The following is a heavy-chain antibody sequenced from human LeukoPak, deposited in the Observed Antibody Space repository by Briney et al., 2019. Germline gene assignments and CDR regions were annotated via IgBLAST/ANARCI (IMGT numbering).Heavy chain of an antibody. V-gene: IGHV4-39*01. D-gene: IGHD3-10*01. CDR3: ARPLLLWFGELFPGRHYGMDV. J-gene: IGHJ6*02. Sequence: PPGTPSDTCTVSGGSICSIMYCWGWIRQPPRKGLEWIGSIYYIGSPYYNPSLKSRVTISVDTSKTQFSLKLSSVTAADAAVYYCARPLLLWFGELFPGRHYGMDVWGQGTTVTVSS. CDR1: GGSICSIMYC. CDR2: IYYIGSP.